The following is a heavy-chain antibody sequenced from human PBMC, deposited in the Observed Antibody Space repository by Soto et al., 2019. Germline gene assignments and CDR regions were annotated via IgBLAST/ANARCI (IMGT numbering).Heavy chain of an antibody. CDR3: ARVLGYCSSTSCYGAFDY. CDR1: GFTFSSYA. D-gene: IGHD2-2*01. Sequence: GGSLRLSCAASGFTFSSYAMHWVRQAPGKGLEWVAVISYDGSNKYYADSVKGRFTISRDNSKNTLYLQMNSLRAEDTAVYYCARVLGYCSSTSCYGAFDYWGQGTLVTVSS. J-gene: IGHJ4*02. CDR2: ISYDGSNK. V-gene: IGHV3-30-3*01.